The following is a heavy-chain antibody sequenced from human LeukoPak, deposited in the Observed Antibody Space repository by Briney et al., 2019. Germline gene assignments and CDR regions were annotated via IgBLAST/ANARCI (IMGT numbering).Heavy chain of an antibody. Sequence: SETLSLSCVVSGGSLSTYSWSWVRQPPGKGLEWVAYIYYTGSTNYNPSLKSRETISVDTTNNKFSLLLSTVPAADTPVFYCAEIGDWNHLLYWVQARLLSVSP. CDR1: GGSLSTYS. J-gene: IGHJ4*02. D-gene: IGHD1-1*01. V-gene: IGHV4-59*03. CDR2: IYYTGST. CDR3: AEIGDWNHLLY.